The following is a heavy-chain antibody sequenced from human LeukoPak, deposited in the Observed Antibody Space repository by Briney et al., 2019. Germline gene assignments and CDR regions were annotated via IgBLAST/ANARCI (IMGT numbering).Heavy chain of an antibody. CDR1: GFTFSSYS. Sequence: PGGSLRLSCAASGFTFSSYSMNWVRQAPGKGLEWVSSISSGTYYMYYADSVKGRFTISRDNAKNSLYLHMNSLRAEDTAMYYCARGAYYYEDWGQGTLVTVSS. V-gene: IGHV3-21*01. J-gene: IGHJ4*02. D-gene: IGHD3-22*01. CDR3: ARGAYYYED. CDR2: ISSGTYYM.